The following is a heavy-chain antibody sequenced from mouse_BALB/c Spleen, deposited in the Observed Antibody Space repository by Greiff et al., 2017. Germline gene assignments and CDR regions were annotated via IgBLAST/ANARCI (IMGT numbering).Heavy chain of an antibody. CDR2: ISSGGSYT. Sequence: VQLVESGGGLVKPGGSLKLSCAASGFTFSSYAMSWVRQSPEKRLEWVAEISSGGSYTYYPDTVTGRFTISRDNAKNTLYLEMSSLRSEDTAMYYCARGYYNAMDYWGQGTSVTVSS. J-gene: IGHJ4*01. CDR1: GFTFSSYA. V-gene: IGHV5-9-4*01. CDR3: ARGYYNAMDY. D-gene: IGHD2-14*01.